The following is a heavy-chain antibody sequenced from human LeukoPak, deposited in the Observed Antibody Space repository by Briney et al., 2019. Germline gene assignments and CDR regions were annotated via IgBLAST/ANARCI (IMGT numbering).Heavy chain of an antibody. V-gene: IGHV1-69*13. CDR3: ARVPTGYSSGGGY. J-gene: IGHJ4*02. CDR2: IIPIFGTA. D-gene: IGHD6-19*01. Sequence: ASVKVSCKASGGTFSSYAISWVRQAPGQGLEWMGGIIPIFGTANYAQKFHGRVTITADESTSTAYMELSSLRSEDTAVYYCARVPTGYSSGGGYWGQGTLVTVSS. CDR1: GGTFSSYA.